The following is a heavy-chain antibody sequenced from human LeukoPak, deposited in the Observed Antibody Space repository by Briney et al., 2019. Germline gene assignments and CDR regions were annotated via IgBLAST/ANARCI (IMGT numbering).Heavy chain of an antibody. Sequence: GGSLRLSCAASGFTFSSYAMSWVRQAPGKGLEWVSAISGSGGSTYYADSVKGRFTISRDNSENTLYLQMNSLRAEDTAVYYCAKVGCSSTSCYYNYYYYGMDVWGQGTTVTVSS. J-gene: IGHJ6*02. CDR2: ISGSGGST. D-gene: IGHD2-2*01. V-gene: IGHV3-23*01. CDR1: GFTFSSYA. CDR3: AKVGCSSTSCYYNYYYYGMDV.